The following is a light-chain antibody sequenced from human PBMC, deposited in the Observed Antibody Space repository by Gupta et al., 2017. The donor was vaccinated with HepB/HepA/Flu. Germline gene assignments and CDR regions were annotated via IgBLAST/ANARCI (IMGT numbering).Light chain of an antibody. V-gene: IGLV1-44*01. Sequence: FVLTQPPSASGTPGQRVTISCSGGITTIGTYTVTWYQHLPGTAPKLLIYVNNERPSGVPARFSGSKSGTSASLAISGLQAEDEGDYYCAAWDDSRNGLVFGGGTKLTVL. CDR2: VNN. J-gene: IGLJ3*02. CDR3: AAWDDSRNGLV. CDR1: ITTIGTYT.